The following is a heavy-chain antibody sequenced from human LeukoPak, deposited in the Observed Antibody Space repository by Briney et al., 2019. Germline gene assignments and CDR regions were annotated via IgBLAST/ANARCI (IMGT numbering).Heavy chain of an antibody. D-gene: IGHD6-13*01. CDR2: IKSKTDGGTT. V-gene: IGHV3-15*01. J-gene: IGHJ5*02. CDR1: GFTFSNAW. Sequence: GGSLRLSCAAAGFTFSNAWMSWVRQAPGKGLEGVGRIKSKTDGGTTDYAAPVKGSFTISRDDSKNTLYLQMNSLKTEDTAVYYCTTDPRARKYSSSDWFDPWGQGTLVTVSS. CDR3: TTDPRARKYSSSDWFDP.